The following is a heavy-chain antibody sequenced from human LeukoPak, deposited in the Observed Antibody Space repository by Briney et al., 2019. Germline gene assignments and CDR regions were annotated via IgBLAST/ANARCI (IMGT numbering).Heavy chain of an antibody. CDR3: ARVADYEVLWYFDL. J-gene: IGHJ2*01. Sequence: GGSLRLSCAASGFTFSSYAMTWVRQAPGKGLQWVSTISVSGENTYYADSVKGRFTISRDISKSTLYLQMNSLRAEDTAVYYCARVADYEVLWYFDLWGRGTLVAVSS. CDR2: ISVSGENT. CDR1: GFTFSSYA. V-gene: IGHV3-23*01. D-gene: IGHD4-17*01.